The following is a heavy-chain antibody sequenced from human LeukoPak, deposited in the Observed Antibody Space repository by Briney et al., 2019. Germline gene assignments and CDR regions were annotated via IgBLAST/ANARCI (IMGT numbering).Heavy chain of an antibody. J-gene: IGHJ4*02. CDR1: GFTFSSYV. CDR3: ARTETLWFGELFPDY. D-gene: IGHD3-10*01. CDR2: IKQDGSEK. Sequence: PGGSLRLSCAASGFTFSSYVTSCVRQTPGKGLEGVANIKQDGSEKYYVDSVKGRFTISRDNAKNSLYLQMNSLRAEDTAVYYCARTETLWFGELFPDYWGQGTLVTVSS. V-gene: IGHV3-7*01.